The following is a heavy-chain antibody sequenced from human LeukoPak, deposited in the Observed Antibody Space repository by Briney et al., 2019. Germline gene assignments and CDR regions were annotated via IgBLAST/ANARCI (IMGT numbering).Heavy chain of an antibody. V-gene: IGHV4-59*01. Sequence: SETLSLTCTVSGGSISSYYWSWIRQPPGKGLEWIGYIYYSGSTNYNPSLKSRVTISVDTSKNQFSLKLSSVTAADTAVYYCARIGGSWHRFYYYYMDVWGKGTTVTVSS. CDR2: IYYSGST. CDR3: ARIGGSWHRFYYYYMDV. D-gene: IGHD6-13*01. CDR1: GGSISSYY. J-gene: IGHJ6*03.